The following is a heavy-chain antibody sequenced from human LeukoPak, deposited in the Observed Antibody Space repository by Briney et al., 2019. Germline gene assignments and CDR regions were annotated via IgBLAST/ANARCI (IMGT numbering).Heavy chain of an antibody. D-gene: IGHD6-13*01. CDR3: ARHAGGISATGTRPFDY. J-gene: IGHJ4*02. CDR1: GASFSSSTYY. Sequence: SETLSLTCTVSGASFSSSTYYWGWIRQPPGKGLEWIGSIYYSGSTYYSPSLKSRVTMSVDTSKNQFSLKLSSVTAADTAVYYCARHAGGISATGTRPFDYWGQGTLVTVSS. V-gene: IGHV4-39*01. CDR2: IYYSGST.